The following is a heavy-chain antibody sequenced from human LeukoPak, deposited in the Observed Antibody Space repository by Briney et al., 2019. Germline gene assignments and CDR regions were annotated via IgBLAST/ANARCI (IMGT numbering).Heavy chain of an antibody. J-gene: IGHJ4*02. CDR3: ARDHRYCSGGSCYYFDY. V-gene: IGHV4-59*01. CDR1: GGSISSYY. CDR2: IYYSGST. D-gene: IGHD2-15*01. Sequence: SETLSLTCTVSGGSISSYYWSWIRQPPGKGLEWIWYIYYSGSTNYNPSLKSRVTISVDTSKNQFSLKLSSVTAADTAVYYCARDHRYCSGGSCYYFDYWGQGTLVTASS.